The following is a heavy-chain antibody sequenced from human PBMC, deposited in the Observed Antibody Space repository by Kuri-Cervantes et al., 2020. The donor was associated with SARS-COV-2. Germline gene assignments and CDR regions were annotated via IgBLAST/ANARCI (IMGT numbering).Heavy chain of an antibody. Sequence: GESLKISCAASGFTFSSYGMHWVRQAPGKGLEWVAVIWYDGSNKYYADSVKGRFTISRDNSKNTLYLQMNSLRAEDTAVYYCARDRADILTGYSFYYYYYGMDVWGQGTTVTAP. D-gene: IGHD3-9*01. CDR1: GFTFSSYG. CDR2: IWYDGSNK. J-gene: IGHJ6*02. CDR3: ARDRADILTGYSFYYYYYGMDV. V-gene: IGHV3-30*19.